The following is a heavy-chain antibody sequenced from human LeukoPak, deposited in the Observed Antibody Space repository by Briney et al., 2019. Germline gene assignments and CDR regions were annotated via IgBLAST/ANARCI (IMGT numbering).Heavy chain of an antibody. CDR2: IKQDGSEK. D-gene: IGHD2-2*02. Sequence: QSGGSLRLSCAASGFTFSSYWMSWVRQAPGKGLEWVANIKQDGSEKYYVDSVKGRFTISRDNAKKSLYLQMNSLRAEDTAVYYCARIVPAAIVVSWFDPWGQGTLVTVSS. J-gene: IGHJ5*02. CDR1: GFTFSSYW. V-gene: IGHV3-7*01. CDR3: ARIVPAAIVVSWFDP.